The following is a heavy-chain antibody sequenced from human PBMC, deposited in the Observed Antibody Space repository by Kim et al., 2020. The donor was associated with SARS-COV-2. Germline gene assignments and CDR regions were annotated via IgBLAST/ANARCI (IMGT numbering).Heavy chain of an antibody. CDR2: IYYSGST. D-gene: IGHD2-15*01. CDR1: GGSVSSGSYY. J-gene: IGHJ6*02. V-gene: IGHV4-61*01. Sequence: SETLSLTCTVSGGSVSSGSYYWSWIRQPPGKGLEWIGYIYYSGSTKYNPSLKSRVTISVDTSKNQFSLKLSSVTAADTAVYYCARGWWYRTHYYYYGMDVWGQGTTVTVSS. CDR3: ARGWWYRTHYYYYGMDV.